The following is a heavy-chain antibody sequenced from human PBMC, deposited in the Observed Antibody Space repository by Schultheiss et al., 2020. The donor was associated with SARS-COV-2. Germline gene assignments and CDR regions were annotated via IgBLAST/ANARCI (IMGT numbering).Heavy chain of an antibody. CDR1: GGSFSGYY. CDR3: ASPAPFDY. J-gene: IGHJ4*02. CDR2: INHSGST. Sequence: SQTLSLTCVVYGGSFSGYYWSWIRQPPGKGLEWIGEINHSGSTNYNPSLKSRVTISVDTSKNQFSLKLSSVTAADTAVYYCASPAPFDYWGQGTLVTVSS. V-gene: IGHV4-34*01.